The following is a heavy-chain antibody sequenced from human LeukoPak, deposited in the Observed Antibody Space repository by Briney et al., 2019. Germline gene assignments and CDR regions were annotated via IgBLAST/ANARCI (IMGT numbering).Heavy chain of an antibody. J-gene: IGHJ4*02. CDR1: GGSISSGGYY. V-gene: IGHV4-31*03. D-gene: IGHD5-18*01. Sequence: SETLSLTCTVSGGSISSGGYYWSWIRQHPGQGLEWIGYIYYSGSTYYNPSLKSRVTISVDTSKNQFSLKLSSVTAADTAVYYCARVPRQLRSIDYWGQGTLVTVSS. CDR3: ARVPRQLRSIDY. CDR2: IYYSGST.